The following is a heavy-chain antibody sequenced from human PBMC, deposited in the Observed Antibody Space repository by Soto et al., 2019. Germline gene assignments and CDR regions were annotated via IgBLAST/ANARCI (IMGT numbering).Heavy chain of an antibody. CDR1: SGSITDYS. Sequence: SETLSLTCVVSSGSITDYSWTWIRRPAGKGLEWIGLIYSSGTTSYNPSLESRVTMSLDTSKTSFSLELTSVTAADTAVYYCARVFYTDSSGYPRPIFDSWVPGTLVTVSS. D-gene: IGHD3-22*01. V-gene: IGHV4-4*07. J-gene: IGHJ4*02. CDR3: ARVFYTDSSGYPRPIFDS. CDR2: IYSSGTT.